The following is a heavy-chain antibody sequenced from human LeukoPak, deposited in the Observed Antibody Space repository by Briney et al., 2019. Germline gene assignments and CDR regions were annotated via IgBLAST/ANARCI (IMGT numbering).Heavy chain of an antibody. CDR3: ASQGGFDD. V-gene: IGHV3-21*01. D-gene: IGHD2-15*01. CDR1: VFTFNSYT. Sequence: GGSLRLSCAASVFTFNSYTMNGVRHAPGKALEWVSSNSSGSTYIYYADSVKGRFTISRDNAKNSLHLQMNSLRGEDTALYYCASQGGFDDWGQGTLVTVSS. CDR2: NSSGSTYI. J-gene: IGHJ4*02.